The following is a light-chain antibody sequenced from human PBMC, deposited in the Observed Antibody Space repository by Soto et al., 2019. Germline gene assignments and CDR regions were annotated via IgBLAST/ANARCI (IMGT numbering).Light chain of an antibody. Sequence: QAVVTQPPSVSGAPGQRVTISCTGSSSNIGAGYDVHWYQQLPGTAPKLLIYGNSNRPSGVPDRFSGSKSGTSASLAITGLHAEDEADYYCQSYDSSFHVVFGGGTKLTVL. J-gene: IGLJ2*01. CDR2: GNS. V-gene: IGLV1-40*01. CDR3: QSYDSSFHVV. CDR1: SSNIGAGYD.